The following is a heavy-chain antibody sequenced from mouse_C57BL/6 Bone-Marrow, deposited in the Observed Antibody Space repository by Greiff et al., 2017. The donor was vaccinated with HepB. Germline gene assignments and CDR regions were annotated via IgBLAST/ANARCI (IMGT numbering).Heavy chain of an antibody. D-gene: IGHD2-1*01. Sequence: QVQLQQPGAELVMPGASVKLSCKASGYTFTSYWMHWVKQRPGQGLEWIGEIDPSDSYNNYNQKFKGKSTLTVDKSSSTAYMQLSSLTSEDSAVYYCARIYYGNLAWFAYWGQGTLVTVSA. J-gene: IGHJ3*01. CDR2: IDPSDSYN. CDR1: GYTFTSYW. V-gene: IGHV1-69*01. CDR3: ARIYYGNLAWFAY.